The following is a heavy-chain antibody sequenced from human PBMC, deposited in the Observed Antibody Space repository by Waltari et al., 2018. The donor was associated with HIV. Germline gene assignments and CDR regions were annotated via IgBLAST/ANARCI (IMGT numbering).Heavy chain of an antibody. V-gene: IGHV4-38-2*01. D-gene: IGHD1-7*01. CDR3: ARVGGTYLDY. Sequence: QVQLQESGPGLVKPSETLSLTCAVSGDSVRSGHYGGWIRQPPGKGLQLIGNIYHGGIGNIYHGGSTYYNPSLKSRVTLSLNTSKNQFSLDLSSVTAADTAVYYCARVGGTYLDYWGQGILVTVSS. CDR1: GDSVRSGHY. J-gene: IGHJ4*02. CDR2: IYHGGST.